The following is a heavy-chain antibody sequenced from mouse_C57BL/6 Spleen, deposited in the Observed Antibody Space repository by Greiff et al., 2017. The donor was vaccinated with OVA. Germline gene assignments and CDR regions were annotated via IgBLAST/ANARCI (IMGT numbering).Heavy chain of an antibody. CDR2: IYPGDGDT. CDR3: ARRGSSYVFDY. D-gene: IGHD1-1*01. CDR1: GYAFSSYW. V-gene: IGHV1-80*01. J-gene: IGHJ2*01. Sequence: QVQLQQSGAELVKPGASVKISCKASGYAFSSYWMNWVKQRPGKGLEWIGQIYPGDGDTNYNGKFKGKATLTADKSSSTAYMQLSSLTSEDSAVYFCARRGSSYVFDYWGQGTTRTVSS.